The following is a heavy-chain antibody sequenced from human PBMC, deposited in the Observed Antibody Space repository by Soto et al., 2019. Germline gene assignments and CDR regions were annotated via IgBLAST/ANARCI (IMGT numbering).Heavy chain of an antibody. CDR1: GFSLSTSGVG. CDR3: ARRRGYNWNNPAFDY. CDR2: IYWNDDK. J-gene: IGHJ4*02. V-gene: IGHV2-5*01. Sequence: SGPTLVNPTQTLTLTCTFSGFSLSTSGVGVGWIRQPPGKAREWLALIYWNDDKKYSPSLKSRLGTTKDTFRNQVVLTMTNVDPLDTATYYCARRRGYNWNNPAFDYWGQGALVTVSS. D-gene: IGHD1-20*01.